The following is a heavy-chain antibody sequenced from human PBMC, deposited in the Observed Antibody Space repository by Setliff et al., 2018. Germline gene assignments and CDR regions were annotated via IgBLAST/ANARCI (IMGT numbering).Heavy chain of an antibody. CDR3: AGGYPSNFDY. Sequence: PGGSLRLSCAASGFLYSNNAFHWVRQTPGKGLEWVAVISYDGTITYYADSVKGRFTISRDNSKNTLYLQLNSLRAEDTAIYYCAGGYPSNFDYWGQGTLVTVSS. D-gene: IGHD3-22*01. J-gene: IGHJ4*02. V-gene: IGHV3-30*04. CDR2: ISYDGTIT. CDR1: GFLYSNNA.